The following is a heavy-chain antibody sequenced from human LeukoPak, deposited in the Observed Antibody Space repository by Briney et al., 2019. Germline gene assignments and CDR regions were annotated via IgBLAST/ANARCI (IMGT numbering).Heavy chain of an antibody. Sequence: GGSLRLSCVLSGFSFSSYAMSWVRQAPGKGLEWVSAISGSGGSTYYADSVKGRFTISRDNSKNTLYLQMNSLRAEDTAVYYCAKVLYYYDSSGYSFDYWGQGTLVTVSS. CDR2: ISGSGGST. CDR1: GFSFSSYA. D-gene: IGHD3-22*01. V-gene: IGHV3-23*01. J-gene: IGHJ4*02. CDR3: AKVLYYYDSSGYSFDY.